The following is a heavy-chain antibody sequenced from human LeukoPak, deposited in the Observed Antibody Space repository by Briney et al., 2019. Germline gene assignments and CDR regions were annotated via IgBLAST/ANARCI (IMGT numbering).Heavy chain of an antibody. CDR1: GFTFSSYG. D-gene: IGHD3-3*01. CDR2: IYYSGST. Sequence: PGGSLRLSCAASGFTFSSYGMHWVRQPPGKGLEWIGNIYYSGSTYYNPSLKSRVSISVDTSKNQFSLKLSSVTAADTAVYYCQSRFLEWLLDYWGQGTLVTVSS. CDR3: QSRFLEWLLDY. J-gene: IGHJ4*02. V-gene: IGHV4-59*04.